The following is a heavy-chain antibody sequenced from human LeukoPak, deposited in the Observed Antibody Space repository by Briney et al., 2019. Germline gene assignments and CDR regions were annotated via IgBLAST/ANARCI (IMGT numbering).Heavy chain of an antibody. CDR2: THYSGST. CDR3: ARHFSYGSPPHY. V-gene: IGHV4-39*01. CDR1: GGSISSSSYY. J-gene: IGHJ4*02. Sequence: SETLSLTCTVSGGSISSSSYYWGWIRQPPGKGLEWIGSTHYSGSTYYNPSLKSRVTMSVDTSKNQFSLKLSSVTAADTAVYYCARHFSYGSPPHYWGQGTLVTVSS. D-gene: IGHD1-26*01.